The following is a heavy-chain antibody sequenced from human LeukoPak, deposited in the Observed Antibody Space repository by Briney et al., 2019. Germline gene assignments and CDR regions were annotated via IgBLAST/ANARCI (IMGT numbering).Heavy chain of an antibody. V-gene: IGHV1-69*05. CDR1: GGTFSSYA. Sequence: ASVKVSCKASGGTFSSYAISWVRQAPGQGLEWMGGIIPIFGTANYAQKFQGRVTITTDESTSTAYMELGSLRSEDTAVYYCARNGYSYGYGYYYYMDVWGKGTTVTVSS. J-gene: IGHJ6*03. D-gene: IGHD5-18*01. CDR3: ARNGYSYGYGYYYYMDV. CDR2: IIPIFGTA.